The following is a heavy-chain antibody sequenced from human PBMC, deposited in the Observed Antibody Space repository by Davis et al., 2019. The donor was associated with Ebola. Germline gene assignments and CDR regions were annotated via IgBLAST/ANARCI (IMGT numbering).Heavy chain of an antibody. J-gene: IGHJ6*02. D-gene: IGHD2-21*02. V-gene: IGHV3-7*03. Sequence: GGSLRLSCAASDFTFSYYWMTWVRQAPGKGLEWVANIKQDGSETYYVDPVKGRFTISSDNAQNSLFLQMNNLRAEDTAVYYCAKEEAYCGGDCYSANYYYHGMDVWGQGTTVTVSS. CDR3: AKEEAYCGGDCYSANYYYHGMDV. CDR2: IKQDGSET. CDR1: DFTFSYYW.